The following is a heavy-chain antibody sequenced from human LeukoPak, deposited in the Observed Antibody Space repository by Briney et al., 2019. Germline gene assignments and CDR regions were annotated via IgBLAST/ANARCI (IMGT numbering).Heavy chain of an antibody. J-gene: IGHJ4*02. CDR3: TRTTVTSIRSDY. CDR2: IYYSGSA. D-gene: IGHD4-17*01. CDR1: GGSISSYY. V-gene: IGHV4-59*01. Sequence: SETLSLTCTVSGGSISSYYWSWIRQPPGKGLKWLGYIYYSGSANYNPSLQSRVTISVDTSKNQFSLKLSSVTAADTAVYYCTRTTVTSIRSDYWGQGTLVTVSS.